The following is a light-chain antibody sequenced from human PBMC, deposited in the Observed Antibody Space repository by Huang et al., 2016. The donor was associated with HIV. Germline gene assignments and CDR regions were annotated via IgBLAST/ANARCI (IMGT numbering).Light chain of an antibody. V-gene: IGKV3-15*01. J-gene: IGKJ1*01. CDR1: QNVGSN. CDR3: QQYNTWPPWA. CDR2: AAS. Sequence: EVLMTQSPDILSVSPGDRATFSCRASQNVGSNLAWYQQRPGQAPRLCIYAASTRATGVPARFSGVGSGTEFTLTISRLQSEDFATYYCQQYNTWPPWAFGQGTTVEI.